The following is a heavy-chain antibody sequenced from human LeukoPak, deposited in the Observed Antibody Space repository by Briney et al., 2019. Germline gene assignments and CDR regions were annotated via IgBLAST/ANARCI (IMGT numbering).Heavy chain of an antibody. Sequence: GGSLRLSCAASGFTFSSYSMNWVRQAPGKGLEWVSFISSSSSYIYYADSVKGRFTISRDNAKNSLYLQMNSLRAEDTAVYYCARDRIAAAGNNWFDPWGQGTLVTVSS. V-gene: IGHV3-21*01. CDR3: ARDRIAAAGNNWFDP. CDR2: ISSSSSYI. J-gene: IGHJ5*02. CDR1: GFTFSSYS. D-gene: IGHD6-13*01.